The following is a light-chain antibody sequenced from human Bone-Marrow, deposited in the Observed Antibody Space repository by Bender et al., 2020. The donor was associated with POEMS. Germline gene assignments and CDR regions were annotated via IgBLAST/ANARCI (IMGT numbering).Light chain of an antibody. CDR3: CSLAADNTWV. CDR1: LGDIGDYDA. J-gene: IGLJ3*02. Sequence: QSALTQPASVSGSPGQSITISCTGTLGDIGDYDAVSWYQHLPGRAPRLIIYNVNHRPSGVSNRFSGSKSGITASLTISGLQPEDEADYYCCSLAADNTWVFGGGTKLTV. V-gene: IGLV2-14*03. CDR2: NVN.